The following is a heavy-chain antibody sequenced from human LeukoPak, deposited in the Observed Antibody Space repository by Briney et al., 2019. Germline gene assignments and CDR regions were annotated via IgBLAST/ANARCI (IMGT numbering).Heavy chain of an antibody. CDR3: ARGRIVVVPAAMTYFDY. CDR1: GGTFSIYA. J-gene: IGHJ4*02. Sequence: SVKVACKASGGTFSIYAISWVRQAPGQGLEWMGRIIPILGIANYAQKFQGRVTITADKSTSTAYMELSSLRSEDTAVYYCARGRIVVVPAAMTYFDYWGQGTLVTVSS. CDR2: IIPILGIA. V-gene: IGHV1-69*04. D-gene: IGHD2-2*01.